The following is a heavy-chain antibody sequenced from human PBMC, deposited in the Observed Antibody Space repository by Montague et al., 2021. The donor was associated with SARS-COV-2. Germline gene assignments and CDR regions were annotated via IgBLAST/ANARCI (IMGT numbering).Heavy chain of an antibody. Sequence: SLRLSCAASGFTFSYYAMSWVRQAPGKGLEWVSTISGSGGTTYYADSVKGRFTISRDNSKNTLYLRMNSLRAEDTAVYYCAKAHCYDSSGYYFWGQGTLVTVSS. CDR2: ISGSGGTT. D-gene: IGHD3-22*01. CDR3: AKAHCYDSSGYYF. CDR1: GFTFSYYA. J-gene: IGHJ4*02. V-gene: IGHV3-23*01.